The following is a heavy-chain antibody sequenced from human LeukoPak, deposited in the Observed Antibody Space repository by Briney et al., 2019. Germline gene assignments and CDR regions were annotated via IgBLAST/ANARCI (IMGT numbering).Heavy chain of an antibody. D-gene: IGHD2-2*01. V-gene: IGHV1-46*01. Sequence: ASVKVSCKASGYTFTSYYMHWVRQAPGQGLEWMGIINPSGGSTSYAQKFQGRVAMTRDTSTSTVYMELSSLRSEDTAVYYCANLFCSRTSCYLMDQWGQGTLVTVSS. CDR2: INPSGGST. CDR3: ANLFCSRTSCYLMDQ. J-gene: IGHJ4*02. CDR1: GYTFTSYY.